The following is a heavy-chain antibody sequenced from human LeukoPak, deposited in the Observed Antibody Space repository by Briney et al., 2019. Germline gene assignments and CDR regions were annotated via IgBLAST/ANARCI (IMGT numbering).Heavy chain of an antibody. Sequence: GGSLRLSCAASGFTFSSYGMNWVRQALGKGPEWVSGISANGAYSHHADSVKGRFTISRDTPKNTLYLQMNSLRVEDTAVYYCASWPGGWYGEDSWGQGTLVTVSS. CDR3: ASWPGGWYGEDS. V-gene: IGHV3-21*04. CDR1: GFTFSSYG. D-gene: IGHD6-19*01. J-gene: IGHJ4*02. CDR2: ISANGAYS.